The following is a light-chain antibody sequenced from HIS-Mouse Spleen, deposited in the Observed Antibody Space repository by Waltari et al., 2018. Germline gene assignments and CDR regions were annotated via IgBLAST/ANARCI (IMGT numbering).Light chain of an antibody. Sequence: QSVLTQPPSVSAAPGQKVTISCSGSSPNIGNNYVSRYQQLPGTAPKLLIYDNNKRPSGIPDRFSGSKSGTSATLGITGLQTGDEADYYCGTWDSSLSAWVFGGGTKLTVL. J-gene: IGLJ3*02. CDR3: GTWDSSLSAWV. V-gene: IGLV1-51*01. CDR2: DNN. CDR1: SPNIGNNY.